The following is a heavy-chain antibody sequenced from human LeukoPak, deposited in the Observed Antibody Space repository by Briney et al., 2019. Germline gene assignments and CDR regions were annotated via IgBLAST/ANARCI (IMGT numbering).Heavy chain of an antibody. CDR2: INAGNGNT. D-gene: IGHD6-19*01. V-gene: IGHV1-3*01. CDR1: GYTFTSYA. J-gene: IGHJ4*02. Sequence: GASVKVSCKASGYTFTSYAMHWVRQAPGQRLEWMGWINAGNGNTKYSQKFQGRVTITRDTSASTAYMELSSLRSEDTAVYYCARDLKQWLVHALGYWGQGTLVTVSS. CDR3: ARDLKQWLVHALGY.